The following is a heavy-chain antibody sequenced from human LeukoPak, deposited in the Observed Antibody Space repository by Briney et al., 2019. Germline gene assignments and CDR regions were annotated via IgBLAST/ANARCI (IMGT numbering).Heavy chain of an antibody. Sequence: GGSLRLSCAASGFIFSSYWMHWVRQKPGEGPLWLSRINGDGTSTAYAHSVQGRFIISSDNAMNTLYLQMNSLRVDDTAVYTRQWHTPSDYWGLGTVVTVSS. V-gene: IGHV3-74*03. CDR3: QWHTPSDY. D-gene: IGHD6-19*01. J-gene: IGHJ4*02. CDR1: GFIFSSYW. CDR2: INGDGTST.